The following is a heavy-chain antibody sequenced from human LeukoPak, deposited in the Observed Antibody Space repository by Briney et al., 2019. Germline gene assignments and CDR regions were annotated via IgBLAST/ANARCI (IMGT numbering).Heavy chain of an antibody. D-gene: IGHD2-8*02. CDR2: TVGSGPDT. Sequence: GGSLRLSCAASGFTFTNYAMNWVRQTPGKGMEWVSATVGSGPDTYHADSVKGRFTVSGDNSRNTLYLQMNSLRVEDTAVYYCTKAPLRSCTGAFCYPFDYWGQGTLVTVSS. J-gene: IGHJ4*02. CDR1: GFTFTNYA. V-gene: IGHV3-23*01. CDR3: TKAPLRSCTGAFCYPFDY.